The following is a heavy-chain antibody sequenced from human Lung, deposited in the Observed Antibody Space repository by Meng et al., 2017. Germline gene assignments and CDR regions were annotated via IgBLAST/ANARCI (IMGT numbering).Heavy chain of an antibody. J-gene: IGHJ4*01. Sequence: VQLGDVGGGFVRPGGSLRLSCVGSGFIFSNAWMTWVRQAPGKGLEWLGRMKSNIDGGTVDYAASVSGRFFISRDDSKNTFYLQMNSLKTEDTAVYYCSGHVDYWGHGTLVTVSS. CDR2: MKSNIDGGTV. V-gene: IGHV3-15*01. CDR1: GFIFSNAW. CDR3: SGHVDY.